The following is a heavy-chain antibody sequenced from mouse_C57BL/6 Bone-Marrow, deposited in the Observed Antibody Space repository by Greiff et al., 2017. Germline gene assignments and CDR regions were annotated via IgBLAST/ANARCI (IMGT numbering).Heavy chain of an antibody. J-gene: IGHJ2*01. CDR1: GFTFSDYG. Sequence: EVQLVESGGGLVKPGGSLLLSCAASGFTFSDYGMHWVRQAPEKGLEWVAYISSGSSTIYYADTVKGRFTISRDNAKNTLFLQMTSLMTEYTAMYYCARGRIGDWGQGTTLSVST. V-gene: IGHV5-17*01. CDR3: ARGRIGD. CDR2: ISSGSSTI.